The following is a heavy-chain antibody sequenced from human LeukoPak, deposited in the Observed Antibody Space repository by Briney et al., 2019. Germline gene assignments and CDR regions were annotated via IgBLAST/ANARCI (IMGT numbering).Heavy chain of an antibody. V-gene: IGHV3-20*04. CDR3: ARGVYYDSSGYLDY. CDR1: GFIFSHHG. J-gene: IGHJ4*02. CDR2: INWNGGST. D-gene: IGHD3-22*01. Sequence: GGTLRLSCATSGFIFSHHGMSWVRQAPGKGLEWVSGINWNGGSTGYADSVKGRFTISRDNAKNSLYLQMNSLRAEDTALYYCARGVYYDSSGYLDYWGQGTLVTVSS.